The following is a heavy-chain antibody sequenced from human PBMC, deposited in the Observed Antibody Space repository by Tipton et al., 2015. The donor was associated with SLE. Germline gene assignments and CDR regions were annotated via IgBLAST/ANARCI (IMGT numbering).Heavy chain of an antibody. CDR1: GGSVSSPIDY. CDR3: ARDGDGDYLVGFDL. D-gene: IGHD4-17*01. V-gene: IGHV4-31*03. J-gene: IGHJ2*01. Sequence: TLSLTCTVSGGSVSSPIDYWSWIRQSPGKGLEWIGSIYYSGSTYYNPSLKSRVTISVDTSKNQFSLKLSSVTAADTAVYYCARDGDGDYLVGFDLWGRGALVTVSS. CDR2: IYYSGST.